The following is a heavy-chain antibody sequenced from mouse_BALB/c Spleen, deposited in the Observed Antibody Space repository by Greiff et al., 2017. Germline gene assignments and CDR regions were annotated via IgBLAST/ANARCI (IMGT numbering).Heavy chain of an antibody. Sequence: QVQLQQSGAELVRPGVSVKISCKGSGYTFTDYAMHWVKQSHAKSLEWIGVISTYYGDASYNQKFKGKATMTVDKSSSTAYMALARLTSEDSAIYYCARGGNYGSSLAWFAYWGQGTLVTVSA. V-gene: IGHV1S137*01. CDR2: ISTYYGDA. CDR3: ARGGNYGSSLAWFAY. CDR1: GYTFTDYA. J-gene: IGHJ3*01. D-gene: IGHD1-1*01.